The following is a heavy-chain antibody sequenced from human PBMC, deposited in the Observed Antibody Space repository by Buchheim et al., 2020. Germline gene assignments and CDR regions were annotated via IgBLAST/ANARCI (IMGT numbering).Heavy chain of an antibody. J-gene: IGHJ4*02. CDR1: GFTFSSYC. V-gene: IGHV3-74*01. Sequence: EVQLVESGGGLVQPGGSLRLSCAASGFTFSSYCMHWVRQAPGKGLVWVSRINSDGSSTTYADSVKGRFTISRDNAKNTLYLQMNSLRVEDSAMYYCVRFGIVPPIYYFDYWGQGT. CDR3: VRFGIVPPIYYFDY. CDR2: INSDGSST. D-gene: IGHD2/OR15-2a*01.